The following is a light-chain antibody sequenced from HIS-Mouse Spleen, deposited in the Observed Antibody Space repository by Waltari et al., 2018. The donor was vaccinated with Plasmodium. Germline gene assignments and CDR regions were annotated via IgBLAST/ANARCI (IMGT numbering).Light chain of an antibody. Sequence: EIVMTQSPATLSVSPGERATLSCRASQSVSSNLAWYQQKPGQAPRLLIYGASSGSGTEFTLTISSLQSEDFAVYYCHQYNNWSFTFGPGTKVDIK. V-gene: IGKV3-15*01. CDR2: GAS. CDR3: HQYNNWSFT. CDR1: QSVSSN. J-gene: IGKJ3*01.